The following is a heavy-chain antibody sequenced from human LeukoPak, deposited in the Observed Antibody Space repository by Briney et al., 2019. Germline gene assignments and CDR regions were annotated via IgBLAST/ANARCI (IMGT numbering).Heavy chain of an antibody. Sequence: GGSLRLSCAASGFTFSSYGMHWVRQAPGKGLEWVAVIWYDGSNKYYADSVKGRFTISRDNSKNTLYLQMNSLRAEDTAVYYCAKDPGLTTVTTNYFDYWGQGTLVTVSS. CDR1: GFTFSSYG. V-gene: IGHV3-33*06. CDR2: IWYDGSNK. J-gene: IGHJ4*02. CDR3: AKDPGLTTVTTNYFDY. D-gene: IGHD4-17*01.